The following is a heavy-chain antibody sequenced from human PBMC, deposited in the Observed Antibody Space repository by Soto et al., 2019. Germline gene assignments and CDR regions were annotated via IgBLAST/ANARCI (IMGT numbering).Heavy chain of an antibody. Sequence: EVQLVASGGGLVKPGGSLRLSCAASGFTFTRYSMNWVRQDPGKGLEWVSSISSTTNYIYYGDSMKGRFTISRDNAKNSLYLEMNSLRAEDTAVYYCARESEDLTSNFDYWGQGTLVTVSS. CDR2: ISSTTNYI. J-gene: IGHJ4*02. CDR3: ARESEDLTSNFDY. V-gene: IGHV3-21*06. CDR1: GFTFTRYS.